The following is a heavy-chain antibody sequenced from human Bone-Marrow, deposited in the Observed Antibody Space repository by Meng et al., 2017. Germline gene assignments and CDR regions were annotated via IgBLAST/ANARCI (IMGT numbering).Heavy chain of an antibody. Sequence: GESLKISCKGSGYSFTSYWIGWVRQMPGKGLEWMGIIYPGDPDTRYSPSFQGQVTISADKSISTAYLQWSSLKASDTAMYYCARLIVYYDSSGYYYDLGLNWFDPWGQGTLVTVSS. J-gene: IGHJ5*02. CDR3: ARLIVYYDSSGYYYDLGLNWFDP. CDR1: GYSFTSYW. D-gene: IGHD3-22*01. CDR2: IYPGDPDT. V-gene: IGHV5-51*01.